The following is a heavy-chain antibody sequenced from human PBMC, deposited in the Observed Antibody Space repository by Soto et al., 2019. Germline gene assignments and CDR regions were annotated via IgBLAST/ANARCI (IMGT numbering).Heavy chain of an antibody. Sequence: PSETLSLTCAVSGYSISSGYYWSWIRRPPGKDLEYIGFVYYSGFSSYNPSVKRRVTSSRDSSRKQVFLKLKYVGARDTAVDYVWGPVGPANLCGFDLWGHGTVGTVS. J-gene: IGHJ3*01. CDR3: WGPVGPANLCGFDL. CDR2: VYYSGFS. D-gene: IGHD3-16*01. CDR1: GYSISSGYY. V-gene: IGHV4-61*01.